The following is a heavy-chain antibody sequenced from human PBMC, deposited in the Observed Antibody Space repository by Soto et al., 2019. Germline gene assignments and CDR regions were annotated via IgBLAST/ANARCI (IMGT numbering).Heavy chain of an antibody. D-gene: IGHD1-7*01. V-gene: IGHV1-8*01. CDR1: GYTFTSYD. J-gene: IGHJ6*03. Sequence: ASVKVSCKASGYTFTSYDIHWVRQATGQGLEWMGWMNPISGNTGYAQNFQGRVTMTRTTSISTAYMELSSLRSEDTAVYYCARDWNYENYFYYMDVWGKGTTVTVSS. CDR2: MNPISGNT. CDR3: ARDWNYENYFYYMDV.